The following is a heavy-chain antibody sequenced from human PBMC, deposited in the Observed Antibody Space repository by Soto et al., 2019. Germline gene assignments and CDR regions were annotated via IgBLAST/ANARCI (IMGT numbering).Heavy chain of an antibody. Sequence: QVQLVESGGGVVQPGRSLRLSCAASGFTFSSYAMHWVRQAPGKGLEWVAVISYDGSNKYYADSVKGRFTISRDNSKNTLYLQMNSLRAEDTAVYYCARDLAEKKLWLALDYWGQGTLVTVSS. CDR1: GFTFSSYA. J-gene: IGHJ4*02. CDR2: ISYDGSNK. CDR3: ARDLAEKKLWLALDY. V-gene: IGHV3-30-3*01. D-gene: IGHD5-18*01.